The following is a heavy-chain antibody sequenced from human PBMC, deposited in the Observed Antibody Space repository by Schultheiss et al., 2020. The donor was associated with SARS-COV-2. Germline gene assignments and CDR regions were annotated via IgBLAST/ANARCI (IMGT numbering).Heavy chain of an antibody. D-gene: IGHD4-17*01. Sequence: GGSLRLSCAASGFTFSDYYMSWIRQAPGKGLEWVANIKQDGSEKYYVDSVKGRFTISRDNAKNSLYLQMNSLRAEDTAVYYCARVDDYGETFDYWGQGTLVTVSS. CDR2: IKQDGSEK. J-gene: IGHJ4*02. CDR3: ARVDDYGETFDY. CDR1: GFTFSDYY. V-gene: IGHV3-7*01.